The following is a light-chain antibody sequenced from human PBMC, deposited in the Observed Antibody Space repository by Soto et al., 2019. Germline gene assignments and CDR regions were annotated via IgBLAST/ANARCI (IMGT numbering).Light chain of an antibody. V-gene: IGKV1-39*01. CDR2: AAS. J-gene: IGKJ4*01. CDR3: QQYNSHDDIA. Sequence: DIQMTQSPSSLSASVGDRVTLTCRASQSISSYLNWYQQKPGKAPKLLIYAASTLQSGVPSRFSGSGSGTEFTLTISSLQPDDSATYYCQQYNSHDDIAFGRGTKVDI. CDR1: QSISSY.